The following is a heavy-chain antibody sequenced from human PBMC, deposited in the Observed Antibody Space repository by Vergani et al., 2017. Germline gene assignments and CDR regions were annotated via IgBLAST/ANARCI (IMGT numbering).Heavy chain of an antibody. CDR3: ARDSPPNY. CDR1: GGSISSYY. J-gene: IGHJ4*02. Sequence: QVQLQESGPGLVKPSETLSLTCTVSGGSISSYYWSWIRPPPGKGLEWIGYIYYSGSTNYNPTLMSRVTISVDTSKNQFSLKLSSVTAADTAVYYCARDSPPNYWGQGTLVTVSS. CDR2: IYYSGST. V-gene: IGHV4-59*01.